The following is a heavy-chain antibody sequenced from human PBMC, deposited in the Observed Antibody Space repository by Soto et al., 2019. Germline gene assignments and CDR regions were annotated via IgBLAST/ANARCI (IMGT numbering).Heavy chain of an antibody. CDR2: IYYSGST. D-gene: IGHD1-26*01. V-gene: IGHV4-31*03. CDR1: GGSISSGGYY. J-gene: IGHJ4*02. CDR3: ARALFSGSRPFDY. Sequence: SETLSLTCTVSGGSISSGGYYWSWIRQHPGKGLEWIGYIYYSGSTYYNPSLKSRVTISVDTSKNQFSLKLSSVTAADTAVYYCARALFSGSRPFDYWGQGTLVTVSS.